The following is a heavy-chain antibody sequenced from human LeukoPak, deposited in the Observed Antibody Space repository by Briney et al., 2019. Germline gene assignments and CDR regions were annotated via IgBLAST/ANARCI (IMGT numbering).Heavy chain of an antibody. Sequence: PSETLSLTCSVSGGSISSYYWSWIRQPPGKGLEWIGNIYYSGSTNYNPSLKSRVTISVDTSKNQFSLKLSSVTAADTAVYYCTRGSIAYYYMDVWGKGTTVTISS. D-gene: IGHD3-22*01. V-gene: IGHV4-59*01. J-gene: IGHJ6*03. CDR1: GGSISSYY. CDR2: IYYSGST. CDR3: TRGSIAYYYMDV.